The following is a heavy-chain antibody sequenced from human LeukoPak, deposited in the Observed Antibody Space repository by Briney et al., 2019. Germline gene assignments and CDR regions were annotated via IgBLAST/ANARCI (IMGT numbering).Heavy chain of an antibody. CDR3: GRIFCSGGSCHSLV. J-gene: IGHJ4*02. CDR2: VYFSGRT. CDR1: GGSISTDNYY. V-gene: IGHV4-39*02. D-gene: IGHD2-15*01. Sequence: SETLSLTCTVSGGSISTDNYYWGWIRQPPGKGMEWIGSVYFSGRTYSNPSFKSRVTISADLSKNHFSLKLYTVTAADTAVYYCGRIFCSGGSCHSLVWGQGTLVTVSS.